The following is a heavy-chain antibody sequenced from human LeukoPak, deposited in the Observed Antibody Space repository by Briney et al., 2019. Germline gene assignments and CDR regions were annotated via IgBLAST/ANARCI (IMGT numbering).Heavy chain of an antibody. D-gene: IGHD3-10*01. Sequence: PGGSLRLSCAASGFTFSSYAMTWVRQAPGKGLEWVSAIIGSGGSTYYADSVRGRFTISRDNSKNTLYLQMNSLRAEDTALYYCAKARSGYYYMDVWGKGTTVTVSS. J-gene: IGHJ6*03. CDR3: AKARSGYYYMDV. V-gene: IGHV3-23*01. CDR1: GFTFSSYA. CDR2: IIGSGGST.